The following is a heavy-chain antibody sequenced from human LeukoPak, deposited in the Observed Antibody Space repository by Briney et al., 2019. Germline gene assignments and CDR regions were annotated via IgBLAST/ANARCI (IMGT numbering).Heavy chain of an antibody. Sequence: GGSLRLSCAASGFTFSSYWMNWVRQAPGKGLEWVANIKQDGSEKYLVDSVKGRFTISRDNAKNTLYLQMNSLRAEDTAVYYCASLSGGIDYWGQGTLVTVSS. CDR3: ASLSGGIDY. J-gene: IGHJ4*02. V-gene: IGHV3-7*01. CDR2: IKQDGSEK. D-gene: IGHD5-12*01. CDR1: GFTFSSYW.